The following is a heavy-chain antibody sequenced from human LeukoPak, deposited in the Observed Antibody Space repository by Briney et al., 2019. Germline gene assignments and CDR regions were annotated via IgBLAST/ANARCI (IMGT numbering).Heavy chain of an antibody. V-gene: IGHV4-39*06. D-gene: IGHD3-16*01. CDR1: GGSISSSSYY. J-gene: IGHJ3*02. CDR3: ARDWTWGAGGHKNAFDI. CDR2: IYYSGST. Sequence: SETLSLTCTVSGGSISSSSYYWGWIRQPPGKGLEWIGSIYYSGSTYYNPSLKSRVTISVDTSKNQFPLKLSSVTAADTAVYYCARDWTWGAGGHKNAFDIWGQGTMVTVSS.